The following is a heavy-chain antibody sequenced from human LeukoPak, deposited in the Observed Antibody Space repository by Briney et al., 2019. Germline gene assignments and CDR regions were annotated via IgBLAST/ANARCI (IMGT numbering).Heavy chain of an antibody. CDR2: IYYSGST. D-gene: IGHD7-27*01. CDR3: ARVAFRRGPLPKLGARSYYFDY. Sequence: SETLSLTCTVSGGSISSYYWSWIRQPPGKGLEWIGYIYYSGSTNYNPSFKSRVTISVDTSKNQFSLKLSSVTAADTAVYYCARVAFRRGPLPKLGARSYYFDYWGQGTLVTVSS. CDR1: GGSISSYY. J-gene: IGHJ4*02. V-gene: IGHV4-59*01.